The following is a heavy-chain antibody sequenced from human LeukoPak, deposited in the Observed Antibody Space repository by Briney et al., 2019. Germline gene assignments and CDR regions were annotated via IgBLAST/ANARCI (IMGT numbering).Heavy chain of an antibody. J-gene: IGHJ4*02. V-gene: IGHV3-74*01. CDR2: INSDGSST. CDR1: GFTFVPYG. D-gene: IGHD5-12*01. CDR3: ATRYRLSGFD. Sequence: PAGGSLDLSLEALGFTFVPYGLHGFPQAPGKGLVWVSRINSDGSSTSYADSVKGRFTISRDNAKNTLYLQMNSLRAEDTAVYYCATRYRLSGFDWGQGTLVTVSS.